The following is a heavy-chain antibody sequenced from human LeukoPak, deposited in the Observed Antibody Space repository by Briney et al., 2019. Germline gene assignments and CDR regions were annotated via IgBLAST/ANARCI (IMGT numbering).Heavy chain of an antibody. Sequence: GGSLRLSCTASGFTFGDYAMSWFRQAPGKRLEWVGFIRSKAYGGTTEYAASVKGRFTISRDDSKSIAYLQMNSLKTEDTAVYYCTREQGLTRIQLWFLKVDYWGQGTLVTVSS. CDR1: GFTFGDYA. CDR2: IRSKAYGGTT. V-gene: IGHV3-49*03. D-gene: IGHD5-18*01. J-gene: IGHJ4*02. CDR3: TREQGLTRIQLWFLKVDY.